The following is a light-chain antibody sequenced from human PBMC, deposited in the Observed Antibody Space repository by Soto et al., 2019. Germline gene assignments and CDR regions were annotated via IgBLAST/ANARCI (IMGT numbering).Light chain of an antibody. CDR1: QGIRKD. Sequence: AIQMTQSPSSLSASVGDRVTMTCRASQGIRKDLAWYQQKPGKAPKLLIYATSSLQSGVPSRFSGSGSGRDFTLTISSLQPEDFATYYCQQYSTYTPRTFGQGTKVDIK. V-gene: IGKV1-6*02. CDR3: QQYSTYTPRT. CDR2: ATS. J-gene: IGKJ1*01.